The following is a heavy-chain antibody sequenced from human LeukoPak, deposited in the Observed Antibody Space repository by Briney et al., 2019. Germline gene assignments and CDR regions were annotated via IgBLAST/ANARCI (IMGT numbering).Heavy chain of an antibody. CDR2: ISSSSSTI. D-gene: IGHD2-2*02. CDR3: ARDLWSSNQLLYGFDY. Sequence: PGGSLRLSCAASGFTFSSYSMNWVRQAPRKGLEWDSYISSSSSTIYYADSVKGRFTISRDNAKNSLYLQMNSLRAEDTAVYYCARDLWSSNQLLYGFDYWGQGTLVTVSS. J-gene: IGHJ4*02. CDR1: GFTFSSYS. V-gene: IGHV3-48*01.